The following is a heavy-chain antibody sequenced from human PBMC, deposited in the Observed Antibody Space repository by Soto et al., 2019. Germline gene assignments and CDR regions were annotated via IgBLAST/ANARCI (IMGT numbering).Heavy chain of an antibody. CDR1: GGSLTSGGYY. J-gene: IGHJ4*02. CDR3: AKSRLEQYFIDS. V-gene: IGHV4-31*03. Sequence: QVQLQESGPGLVKPSQTLSLTCTVSGGSLTSGGYYWSWIRQHPGKGLEWIGYIYHSGSTYYNPSLKSRVTISEDTSKNQFSLRVSSVTAADTAVSYCAKSRLEQYFIDSWGQGTLVTVSS. CDR2: IYHSGST.